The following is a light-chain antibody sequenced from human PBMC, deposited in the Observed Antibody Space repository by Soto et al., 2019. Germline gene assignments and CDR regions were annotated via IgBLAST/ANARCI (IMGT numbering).Light chain of an antibody. Sequence: DIQMTQSPSSLSASVGDRVTITCRSSQNISTFLNWYQQKQGRAPNLLIYAVSKLYTGVPSRFSGSALGTYFALTMSRLQPADFATYFCQQPYNAHPTFGQGTRVDIK. CDR2: AVS. V-gene: IGKV1-39*01. CDR3: QQPYNAHPT. J-gene: IGKJ1*01. CDR1: QNISTF.